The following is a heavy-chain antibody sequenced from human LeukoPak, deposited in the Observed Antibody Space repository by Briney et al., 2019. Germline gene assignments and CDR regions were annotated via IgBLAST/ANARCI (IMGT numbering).Heavy chain of an antibody. V-gene: IGHV4-4*07. J-gene: IGHJ5*02. D-gene: IGHD6-6*01. CDR1: GGSISSYY. CDR3: ARTRYSSSRMDNWFDP. CDR2: IYTSGST. Sequence: SETLSLTCTVSGGSISSYYWSWIRQPAGKGLEWIGRIYTSGSTNYNPSLKSRVTMSVDTSKNQFSLKLSSVTAADTAVYYCARTRYSSSRMDNWFDPWGQGTLVTVSS.